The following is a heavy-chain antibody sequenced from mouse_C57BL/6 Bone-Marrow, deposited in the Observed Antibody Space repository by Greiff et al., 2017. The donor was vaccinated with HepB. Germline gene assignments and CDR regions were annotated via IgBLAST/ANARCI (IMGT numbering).Heavy chain of an antibody. D-gene: IGHD1-1*02. J-gene: IGHJ2*01. V-gene: IGHV1-19*01. CDR3: ARCGGWFRY. CDR2: INPYNGDT. Sequence: EVQLQQPGPVLVKPGASVKMSCKASGYTFTDYYMNWVKQSHGKSLEWIGVINPYNGDTSYNQKFKGKATFTVDKSSSTAYMELNSLTSEDSAVYCGARCGGWFRYWGQGTTVTVSA. CDR1: GYTFTDYY.